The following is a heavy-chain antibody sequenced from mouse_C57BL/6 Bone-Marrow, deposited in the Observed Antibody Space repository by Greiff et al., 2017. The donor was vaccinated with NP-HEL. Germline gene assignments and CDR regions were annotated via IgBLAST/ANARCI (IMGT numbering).Heavy chain of an antibody. D-gene: IGHD1-1*02. V-gene: IGHV5-6*02. CDR1: GFTFSSYG. J-gene: IGHJ2*01. CDR3: ARRGWDYFDY. Sequence: EVKLVESGGDLVKPGGSLKLSCAASGFTFSSYGMSWVRQTPDKRLEWVATISSGGSYTSYPDSVKGRFTISRDNATNTLYLQRSSLKSEDTAMYYCARRGWDYFDYWGQGTTLTVSS. CDR2: ISSGGSYT.